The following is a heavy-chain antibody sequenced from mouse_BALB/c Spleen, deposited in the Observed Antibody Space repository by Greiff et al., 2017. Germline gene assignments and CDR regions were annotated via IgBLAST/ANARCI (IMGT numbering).Heavy chain of an antibody. CDR2: INPDSSTI. V-gene: IGHV4-1*02. J-gene: IGHJ2*01. D-gene: IGHD2-1*01. CDR3: AKQGDYGNCYYDY. Sequence: EVQVVESGGGLVQPGGSLKLSCAASGFDFSRYWMSWVRQSPGKGLEWIGEINPDSSTINYTPSLKDKFIISRDNAKNTLYLQMSKVRSEDTALYYCAKQGDYGNCYYDYWGQGTTLTVSS. CDR1: GFDFSRYW.